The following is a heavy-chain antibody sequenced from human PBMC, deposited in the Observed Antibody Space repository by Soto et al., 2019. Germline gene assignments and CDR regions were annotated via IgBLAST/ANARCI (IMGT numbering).Heavy chain of an antibody. CDR1: GFTFSSYA. V-gene: IGHV3-23*01. CDR3: AKDIGPVYSSGWSDY. Sequence: GGSLRLSCAASGFTFSSYAMSWVRQAPGKGLEWVSAISGSGGSTYYADSVKGRFTISRDNSKNTLYLQMNSLRAEDTAVYYCAKDIGPVYSSGWSDYWGQGTMVTVYS. J-gene: IGHJ4*02. CDR2: ISGSGGST. D-gene: IGHD6-19*01.